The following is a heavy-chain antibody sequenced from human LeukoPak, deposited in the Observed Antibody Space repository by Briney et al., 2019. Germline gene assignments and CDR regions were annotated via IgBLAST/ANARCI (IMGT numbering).Heavy chain of an antibody. CDR3: ARARLYSSPSRYYFDY. CDR2: INPNSGGT. CDR1: GYTFTGYY. D-gene: IGHD6-6*01. J-gene: IGHJ4*02. Sequence: ASVKVSCKASGYTFTGYYMHWVRQAPAQGLEWMGRINPNSGGTNYAQKFQGRVTMTRDTSISTAYMELSRLRSDDTAVYYCARARLYSSPSRYYFDYWGQGTLVTVSS. V-gene: IGHV1-2*06.